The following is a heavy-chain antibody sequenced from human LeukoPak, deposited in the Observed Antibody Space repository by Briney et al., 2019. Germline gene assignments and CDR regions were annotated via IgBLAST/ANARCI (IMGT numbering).Heavy chain of an antibody. J-gene: IGHJ5*01. D-gene: IGHD3-22*01. V-gene: IGHV1-46*01. CDR1: GYTFTSYY. Sequence: GASVKVSCKASGYTFTSYYIHWVRQAPGQGLEWMGIINPSRGTTRYAQKFQGRVTVTRDMSTSTVYMDLSSLRSEDTALYYCARGVHVRMYDSNHNSFDPWGQGTLVTVSS. CDR3: ARGVHVRMYDSNHNSFDP. CDR2: INPSRGTT.